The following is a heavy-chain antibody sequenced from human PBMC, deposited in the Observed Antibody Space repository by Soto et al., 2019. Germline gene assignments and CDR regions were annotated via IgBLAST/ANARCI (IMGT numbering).Heavy chain of an antibody. V-gene: IGHV4-39*01. D-gene: IGHD6-13*01. CDR2: IYYSGST. CDR3: ARPKRQQLVGGVPNPFDL. Sequence: QLQLQDSGPGLVKPSETLSRTCTVSGGSISSSSYYWGWIRQPQGKGLEWIGSIYYSGSTYYNPCLMSRVTFSVATSKNQFSMKLSSVTAADTAVYYCARPKRQQLVGGVPNPFDLCGRGTLVTVSS. CDR1: GGSISSSSYY. J-gene: IGHJ2*01.